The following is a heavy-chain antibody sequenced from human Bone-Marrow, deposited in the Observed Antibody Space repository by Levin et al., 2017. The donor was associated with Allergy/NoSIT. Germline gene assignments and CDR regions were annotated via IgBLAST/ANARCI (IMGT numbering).Heavy chain of an antibody. J-gene: IGHJ4*02. D-gene: IGHD4/OR15-4a*01. CDR3: ASQTEYGGSFYFDF. CDR1: SYPIATAYH. Sequence: SETLSLTCTVSSYPIATAYHWGWIRRAPGKGLEWIGSIYHRGHTYYNPSLKGRASMSVDTSKNQFSLSLSSVTAADTAVYYCASQTEYGGSFYFDFWGQGSLVTVSS. CDR2: IYHRGHT. V-gene: IGHV4-38-2*02.